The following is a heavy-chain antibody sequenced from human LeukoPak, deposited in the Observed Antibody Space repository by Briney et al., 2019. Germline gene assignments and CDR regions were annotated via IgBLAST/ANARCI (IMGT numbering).Heavy chain of an antibody. V-gene: IGHV3-7*01. CDR2: IKQDGSEK. CDR1: GFTFSSFW. J-gene: IGHJ3*02. D-gene: IGHD3-3*01. CDR3: AREGITVFGVVLDALDI. Sequence: GGSLRLSCAASGFTFSSFWMSWVRQAPGKGLEWVATIKQDGSEKYYVDSVKGRFTISRDNAKNSLYLQMNSLRAEDTAVYYCAREGITVFGVVLDALDIWGQGTVVTVSS.